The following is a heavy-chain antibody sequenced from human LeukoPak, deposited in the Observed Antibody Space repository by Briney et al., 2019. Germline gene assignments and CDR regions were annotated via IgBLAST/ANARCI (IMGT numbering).Heavy chain of an antibody. D-gene: IGHD5-12*01. J-gene: IGHJ6*03. V-gene: IGHV3-7*01. CDR3: ARDGATFSGYDWYYYMDV. CDR2: IKQDGSEK. Sequence: GGSLRLSCAASGFAFSNYWMSWVRQAPGKGLEWVANIKQDGSEKYYADSVKGRFTISRDNAKNSLYLQMNSLRAEDTAVYYCARDGATFSGYDWYYYMDVWGKGTTVTVSS. CDR1: GFAFSNYW.